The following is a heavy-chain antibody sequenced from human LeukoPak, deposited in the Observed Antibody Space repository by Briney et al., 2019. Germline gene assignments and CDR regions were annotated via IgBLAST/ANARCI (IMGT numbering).Heavy chain of an antibody. V-gene: IGHV3-23*01. CDR1: GFTFSSYA. CDR3: AKDSGQYPAMAFA. D-gene: IGHD5-18*01. J-gene: IGHJ5*02. CDR2: ISGSGGST. Sequence: GGSLRLSCAASGFTFSSYAMSWIRQAPGRGLEWVSAISGSGGSTYYADSVKGRFTIPRDNSKHRLYLQMNSLRAEHTAVYYCAKDSGQYPAMAFAWGQGTLVTVSS.